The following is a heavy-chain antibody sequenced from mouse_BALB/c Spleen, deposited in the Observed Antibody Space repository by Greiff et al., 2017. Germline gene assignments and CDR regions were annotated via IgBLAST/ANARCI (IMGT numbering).Heavy chain of an antibody. CDR2: ISYSGST. CDR1: GYSITSDYA. Sequence: EVKLQESGPGLVKPSQSLSLTCTVTGYSITSDYAWNWIRQFPGNKLEWMGYISYSGSTSYNPSLKSRISITRDTSKNQFFLQLNSVTTEDTATYYCPREGYYRYDGSRYYAMDYWGQGTSVTVSS. J-gene: IGHJ4*01. CDR3: PREGYYRYDGSRYYAMDY. V-gene: IGHV3-2*02. D-gene: IGHD2-14*01.